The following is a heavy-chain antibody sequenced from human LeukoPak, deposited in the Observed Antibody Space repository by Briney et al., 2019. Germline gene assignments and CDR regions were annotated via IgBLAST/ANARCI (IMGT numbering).Heavy chain of an antibody. Sequence: PSETLSLTCTVSGGSISSFYWSWIRQPPGKGLEWIGYIYSSGSTNYNPSLKSRVTISVDTSKNQFSLKLSSVTAADTAVYYCARNSYSSGWLLDYWGQGTLVTVSS. CDR3: ARNSYSSGWLLDY. CDR2: IYSSGST. J-gene: IGHJ4*02. CDR1: GGSISSFY. V-gene: IGHV4-59*08. D-gene: IGHD6-19*01.